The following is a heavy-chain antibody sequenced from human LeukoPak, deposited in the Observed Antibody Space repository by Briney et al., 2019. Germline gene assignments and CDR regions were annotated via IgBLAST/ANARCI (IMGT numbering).Heavy chain of an antibody. J-gene: IGHJ4*02. V-gene: IGHV4-30-2*01. CDR2: IYHSGST. CDR1: GYSISSGGYY. D-gene: IGHD2-15*01. Sequence: SETLSLTFTVSGYSISSGGYYWSWIRQPPGKGLEWIGYIYHSGSTYHNPSLKSRVTISVDRSKNQFSLKLSSVTAADTAVYYCARSLGWFLWGQGTLVTVSS. CDR3: ARSLGWFL.